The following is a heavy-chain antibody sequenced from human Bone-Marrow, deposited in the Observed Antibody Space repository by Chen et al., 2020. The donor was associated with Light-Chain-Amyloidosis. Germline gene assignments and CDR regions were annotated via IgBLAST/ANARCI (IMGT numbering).Heavy chain of an antibody. V-gene: IGHV3-48*03. CDR3: ARDRWVARHFPGAVDI. D-gene: IGHD2-15*01. CDR2: ISTTGTTI. Sequence: EVQLVESGGGLVQPGGSLRLSCVASGFSFRNYEMNWVRQAPGQGLEWVSYISTTGTTIYYADFARGRFTISRDNAKNSLYLQMNSLRAEDTAVYYCARDRWVARHFPGAVDIWAKGQWSPSLQ. CDR1: GFSFRNYE. J-gene: IGHJ3*02.